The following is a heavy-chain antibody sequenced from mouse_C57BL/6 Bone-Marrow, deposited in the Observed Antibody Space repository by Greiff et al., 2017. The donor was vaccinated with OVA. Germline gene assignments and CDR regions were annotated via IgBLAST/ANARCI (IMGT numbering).Heavy chain of an antibody. V-gene: IGHV14-4*01. D-gene: IGHD2-4*01. Sequence: VQLKESGAELVRPGASVKLSCTASGFNIKDDYMHWVKQRPEQGLEWIGWIDPENGDTEYASKFQGKATITADTSSNTAYLQLSSLTSEDTAVYYCTYDYDGTGYAMDYWGQGTSVTVSS. CDR2: IDPENGDT. CDR3: TYDYDGTGYAMDY. CDR1: GFNIKDDY. J-gene: IGHJ4*01.